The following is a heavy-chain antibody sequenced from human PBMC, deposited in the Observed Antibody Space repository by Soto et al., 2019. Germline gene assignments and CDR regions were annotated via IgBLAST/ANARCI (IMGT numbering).Heavy chain of an antibody. CDR3: ARPNPGIAPAGTPDAFDI. CDR1: GFTFSSYS. D-gene: IGHD6-13*01. CDR2: ISSSSSYR. Sequence: EVQLVESGGGLVKPGGSLRLSCAASGFTFSSYSMNWVRQAPGKGLEWVSSISSSSSYRYYADSVKGRSTISHDNSKNSLYPQITGPEAEDPAVYYCARPNPGIAPAGTPDAFDIWGQGTMVTVSS. V-gene: IGHV3-21*01. J-gene: IGHJ3*02.